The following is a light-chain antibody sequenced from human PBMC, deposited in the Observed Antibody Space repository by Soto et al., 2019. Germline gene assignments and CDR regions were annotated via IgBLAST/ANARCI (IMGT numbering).Light chain of an antibody. CDR2: DNN. Sequence: QSVLTQPPSVSAAPGQKVTISCSGSSSNIGNNYVFWYQQLPGTAPKLLIYDNNKRPSGIPDRFSGSKSGTSATLGITGLQTGEEADYYCGAWDGSLGAVVFGGGTKLTVL. J-gene: IGLJ2*01. CDR1: SSNIGNNY. V-gene: IGLV1-51*01. CDR3: GAWDGSLGAVV.